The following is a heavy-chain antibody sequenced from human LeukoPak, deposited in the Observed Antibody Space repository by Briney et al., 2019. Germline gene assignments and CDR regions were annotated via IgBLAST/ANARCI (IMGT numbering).Heavy chain of an antibody. CDR1: GVSCSGYY. CDR2: INHSGST. J-gene: IGHJ4*02. Sequence: SETLSLNCAVYGVSCSGYYWSWIRQPPGKGLEWIGEINHSGSTNYNPSLKSRVTISVDTSKNQFSLKLSSVTAADTAVYYCARGRGSSSWYRYWGQGTLVTVSS. CDR3: ARGRGSSSWYRY. V-gene: IGHV4-34*01. D-gene: IGHD6-13*01.